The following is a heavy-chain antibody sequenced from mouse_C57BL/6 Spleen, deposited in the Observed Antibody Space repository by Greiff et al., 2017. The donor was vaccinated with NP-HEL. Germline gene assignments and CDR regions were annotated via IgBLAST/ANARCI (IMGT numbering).Heavy chain of an antibody. Sequence: QVQLQQPGAELVRPGSSVKLSCKASGYTFTSYWMHWVKQRPIQGLEWIGNIDPSDSETHYNQKFKDKATLTVDKSSSTAYMQLSSLTSEDSAVYYCARRGTNYDRKGDFDYWGQGTTLTVSS. D-gene: IGHD2-4*01. J-gene: IGHJ2*01. V-gene: IGHV1-52*01. CDR2: IDPSDSET. CDR1: GYTFTSYW. CDR3: ARRGTNYDRKGDFDY.